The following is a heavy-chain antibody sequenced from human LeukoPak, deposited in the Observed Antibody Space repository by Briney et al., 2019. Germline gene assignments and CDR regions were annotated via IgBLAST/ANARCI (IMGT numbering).Heavy chain of an antibody. CDR1: GFTFSSYA. V-gene: IGHV3-23*01. D-gene: IGHD5-18*01. CDR3: AKDVGVYSSGPLDY. Sequence: GGSLRLSCAASGFTFSSYAMSWVRQAPGKGLEWVSAISGSGGSTYYADSVKGRFTISRDNSKNTLYLQMNSLRAEDTAVYYCAKDVGVYSSGPLDYWGQGTLVTVSS. J-gene: IGHJ4*02. CDR2: ISGSGGST.